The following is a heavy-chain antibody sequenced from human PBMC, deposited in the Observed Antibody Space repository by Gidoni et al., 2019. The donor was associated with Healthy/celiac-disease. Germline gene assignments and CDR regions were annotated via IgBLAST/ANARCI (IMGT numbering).Heavy chain of an antibody. CDR2: ISSSSSYI. CDR1: GFTFSRYS. V-gene: IGHV3-21*01. J-gene: IGHJ4*02. D-gene: IGHD6-19*01. Sequence: EVQLVESGGGLVKPGGSLRLSCAASGFTFSRYSMNWGRQAPGKGLEWVSSISSSSSYIYYADSVKGRFTISRDNAKNSLYLQMNSLRAEDTAVYYCARVKSIAVAGTWGFDYWGQGTLVTVSS. CDR3: ARVKSIAVAGTWGFDY.